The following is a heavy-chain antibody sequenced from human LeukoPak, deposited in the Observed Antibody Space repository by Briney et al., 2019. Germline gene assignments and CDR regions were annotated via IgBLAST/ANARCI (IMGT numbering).Heavy chain of an antibody. CDR2: IYTSGST. J-gene: IGHJ3*02. V-gene: IGHV4-4*07. D-gene: IGHD5-24*01. CDR3: ARFPMATIGSDAFDI. CDR1: GGSISSYY. Sequence: SETLSLTRTVSGGSISSYYWSWIRQPAGRGLEWIGRIYTSGSTNYNPSLKSRVTMSVDTSKNQFSLKLSSVTAADTAVYYCARFPMATIGSDAFDIWGQGTMVTVSS.